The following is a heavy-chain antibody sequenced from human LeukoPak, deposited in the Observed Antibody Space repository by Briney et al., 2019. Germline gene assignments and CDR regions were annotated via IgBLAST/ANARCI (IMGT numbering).Heavy chain of an antibody. CDR2: ISSGNSNI. CDR1: GFTFSSYT. V-gene: IGHV3-48*01. J-gene: IGHJ3*02. Sequence: GGSLRLSCAASGFTFSSYTMNWVRQAPGKGGEWVSYISSGNSNIYYADCVKGRFTISRDNAKNSLYLQMNSLRAEDTAVYYCARVVGVIGAFDIWGQGTMVTVSS. CDR3: ARVVGVIGAFDI. D-gene: IGHD3-22*01.